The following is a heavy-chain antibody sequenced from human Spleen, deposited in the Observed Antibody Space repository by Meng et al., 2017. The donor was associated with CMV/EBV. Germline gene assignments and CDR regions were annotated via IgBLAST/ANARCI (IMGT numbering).Heavy chain of an antibody. CDR2: IKNDGTFT. V-gene: IGHV3-74*01. CDR3: ARDWDTGI. J-gene: IGHJ4*02. Sequence: GESLKISCAASGFTFSSYWMHWVRQAPGKGLVWVSSIKNDGTFTAYADSVKGRFTISRDNAKNTLYLQMNSLRAEDTAVYYCARDWDTGIWGQGTLVTVSS. D-gene: IGHD1-14*01. CDR1: GFTFSSYW.